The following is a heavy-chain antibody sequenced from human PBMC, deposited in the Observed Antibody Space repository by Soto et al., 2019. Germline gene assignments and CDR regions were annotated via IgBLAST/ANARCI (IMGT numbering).Heavy chain of an antibody. CDR2: ISANSGNT. V-gene: IGHV1-18*04. Sequence: ASVKVSCKAFGFIFNNYAISWVRQAPGQGLEWMGWISANSGNTNYAQKLQGRVTMTTDTSTSTAYMELRSLRSDDTAVYYCATAGNYDSSGPDFWGQGTLVTVSS. CDR1: GFIFNNYA. CDR3: ATAGNYDSSGPDF. J-gene: IGHJ4*02. D-gene: IGHD3-22*01.